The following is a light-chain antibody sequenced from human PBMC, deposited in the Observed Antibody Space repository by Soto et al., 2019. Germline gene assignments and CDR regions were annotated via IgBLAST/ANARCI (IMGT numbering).Light chain of an antibody. CDR2: GAS. V-gene: IGKV3-15*01. Sequence: EIVMTQSPATLSVSPGERATLSCRASQSVSSNLAWYQQKPGQAPRLLIYGASTRATGIPARFSGSWSGTKFTFTISSLQSEDFAVYYCQQYNNWPPCTFGQGT. CDR3: QQYNNWPPCT. CDR1: QSVSSN. J-gene: IGKJ2*02.